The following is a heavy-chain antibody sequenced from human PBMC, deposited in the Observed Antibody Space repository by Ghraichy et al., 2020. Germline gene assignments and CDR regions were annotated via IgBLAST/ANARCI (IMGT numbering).Heavy chain of an antibody. CDR1: GFTFSSYS. J-gene: IGHJ6*02. CDR3: ARGGGYSSSHYYYYGMDV. D-gene: IGHD4-23*01. Sequence: GGSLRLSCAASGFTFSSYSMNWVRQAPGKGLEWVSSISSSSSYIYYADSVKGRFIISRDNAKNSLYLQMNSLRAEDTAVYYCARGGGYSSSHYYYYGMDVWGQGTTVTVSS. CDR2: ISSSSSYI. V-gene: IGHV3-21*01.